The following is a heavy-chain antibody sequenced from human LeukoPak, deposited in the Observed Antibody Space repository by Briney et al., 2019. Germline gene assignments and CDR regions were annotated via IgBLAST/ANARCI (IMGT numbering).Heavy chain of an antibody. J-gene: IGHJ4*02. CDR2: ISWNSGSI. V-gene: IGHV3-9*01. Sequence: GGSLRLSCAASGFTFDDYAMHWVRQAPGKGLEWVSGISWNSGSIGYADSVKGRFTISRDNAKNSLYLQMNSLRAEDTALYYCAKDPVVSYDSSGYFDHWGQGTLVTVSS. CDR3: AKDPVVSYDSSGYFDH. CDR1: GFTFDDYA. D-gene: IGHD3-22*01.